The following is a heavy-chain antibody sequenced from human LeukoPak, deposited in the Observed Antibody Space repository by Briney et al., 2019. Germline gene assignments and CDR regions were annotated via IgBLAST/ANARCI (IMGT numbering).Heavy chain of an antibody. D-gene: IGHD1-26*01. CDR3: AGARDYSGSHLGY. Sequence: GGSLRLSCAASGFTFSSYSMNWVRQAPGKGLEWVSSISSSSSYIYYADSVKGRFTISRDNAKNSLYLQMNSLRAEDTAVYYCAGARDYSGSHLGYWGQGTLVTVSS. V-gene: IGHV3-21*01. CDR2: ISSSSSYI. J-gene: IGHJ4*02. CDR1: GFTFSSYS.